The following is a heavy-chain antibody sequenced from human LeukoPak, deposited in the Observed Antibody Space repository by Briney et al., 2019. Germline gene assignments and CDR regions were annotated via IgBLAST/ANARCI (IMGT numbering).Heavy chain of an antibody. CDR3: AKETGDY. J-gene: IGHJ4*02. V-gene: IGHV3-74*01. D-gene: IGHD1-14*01. Sequence: GGSLRLSCAASGFTFQNFWMHWVRQAPGKGLVWVSRTNNDGTFTSYADFVKGRFTISRDNAQNSLYLQMNSLRAEDTALYYCAKETGDYWGQGTLVTVSS. CDR2: TNNDGTFT. CDR1: GFTFQNFW.